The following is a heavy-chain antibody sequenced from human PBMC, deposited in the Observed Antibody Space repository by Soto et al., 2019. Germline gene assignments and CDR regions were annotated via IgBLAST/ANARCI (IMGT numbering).Heavy chain of an antibody. D-gene: IGHD2-21*01. CDR3: AREGEVCGGRCWTYSWCDP. V-gene: IGHV1-3*01. J-gene: IGHJ5*02. CDR1: GYTFTSYP. Sequence: QVQLVQSGAEVKKPGASVTVSCKASGYTFTSYPIHWVRQAPGQRLEWMGRLNVGNGATDYSQRFQGRLTITRDTSASTAYMELTSLSSEDTAVYYCAREGEVCGGRCWTYSWCDPWGQGTPVSVSS. CDR2: LNVGNGAT.